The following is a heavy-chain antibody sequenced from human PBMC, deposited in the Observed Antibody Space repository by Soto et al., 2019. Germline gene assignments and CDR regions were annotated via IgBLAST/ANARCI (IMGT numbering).Heavy chain of an antibody. CDR1: GFNFRTYG. Sequence: QMNLVESRGGVVQPGRSLTLSCLASGFNFRTYGMHWVRQAQDKGLQWVAGISYDGSKKFYADSVKGRFTISRDNLRNTLYLQMNSLRVEDTAIYYCAREWGTVVLGAFDLWGQGTTVTVSP. D-gene: IGHD2-15*01. CDR3: AREWGTVVLGAFDL. CDR2: ISYDGSKK. V-gene: IGHV3-33*01. J-gene: IGHJ3*01.